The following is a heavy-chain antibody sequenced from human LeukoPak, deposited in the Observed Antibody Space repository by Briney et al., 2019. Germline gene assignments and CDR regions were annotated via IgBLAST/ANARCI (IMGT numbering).Heavy chain of an antibody. Sequence: GGSVRLSCAASGFTFINYHMSWVRQAPGKGLEWVSAISGDGRTTYYADSVKGRFTVSRDTSKNTLYLQMNSLRAEDTAVYYCVKDPRYYYYMDVWGKGTTVTISS. CDR3: VKDPRYYYYMDV. J-gene: IGHJ6*03. V-gene: IGHV3-23*01. CDR2: ISGDGRTT. CDR1: GFTFINYH.